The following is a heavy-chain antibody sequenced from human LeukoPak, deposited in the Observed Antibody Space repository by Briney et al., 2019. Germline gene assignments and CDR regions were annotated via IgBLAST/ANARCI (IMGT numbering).Heavy chain of an antibody. CDR3: ARDRGLDAFDI. CDR2: ISSSSSTI. J-gene: IGHJ3*02. V-gene: IGHV3-48*04. D-gene: IGHD3-16*01. CDR1: GFTFSSYS. Sequence: GGSLRLSCAASGFTFSSYSMNWVRQAPAKGPEWVSYISSSSSTIYYADSVKGRFTISRDNAKNSLYLQMNSLRAEDTAVYYCARDRGLDAFDIWGQGTMVTVSS.